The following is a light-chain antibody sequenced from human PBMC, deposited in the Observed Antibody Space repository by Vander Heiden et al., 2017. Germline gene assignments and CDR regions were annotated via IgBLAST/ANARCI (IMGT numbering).Light chain of an antibody. J-gene: IGLJ3*02. CDR2: DDS. CDR1: NIGSNS. Sequence: YVVTQATSVSVAPGQKARITCGGDNIGSNSVHWYQQRPGQAPVLVVYDDSGRPSGIPERFSGSNSGNTATLTISRVEAGDEADYYCQVWDTSSDHEGVFGGGTKLTVL. V-gene: IGLV3-21*02. CDR3: QVWDTSSDHEGV.